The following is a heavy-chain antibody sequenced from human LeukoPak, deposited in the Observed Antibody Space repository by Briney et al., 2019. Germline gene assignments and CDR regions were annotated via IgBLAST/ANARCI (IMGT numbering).Heavy chain of an antibody. V-gene: IGHV3-53*01. J-gene: IGHJ5*02. CDR2: IYSGGST. CDR3: ALRRDILTGYYT. Sequence: GGSLRLPCAASGFTVSSNYMSWVRQAPGKGLEWVSVIYSGGSTYYADSVKGRFTISRDNSENTLYLQMNSLRAEDTAVYYCALRRDILTGYYTWGQGTLVTVSS. CDR1: GFTVSSNY. D-gene: IGHD3-9*01.